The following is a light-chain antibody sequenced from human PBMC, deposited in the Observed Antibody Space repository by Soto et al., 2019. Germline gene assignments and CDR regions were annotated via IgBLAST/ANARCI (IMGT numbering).Light chain of an antibody. CDR3: QQYGSSPFS. V-gene: IGKV3-20*01. Sequence: EIVLTQSPGTLSLSPGERATLSCRASQSVSNNYLAWYQQKPGQAPRLLIYGASSRATGIPDRFSGSGSGTAFTLTINRLEPEDFAVYYCQQYGSSPFSFGPGTKVDIK. CDR2: GAS. J-gene: IGKJ3*01. CDR1: QSVSNNY.